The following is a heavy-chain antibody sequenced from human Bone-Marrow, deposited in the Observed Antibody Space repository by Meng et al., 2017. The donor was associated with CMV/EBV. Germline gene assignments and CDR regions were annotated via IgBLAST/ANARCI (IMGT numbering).Heavy chain of an antibody. CDR3: ARGPLYYDFWSGSYFDY. CDR1: GGSISSYY. J-gene: IGHJ4*02. V-gene: IGHV4-59*01. Sequence: SETLSLTCTVSGGSISSYYWSWIRQPPGKGLEWIWYIYYSGSTNYNPSLKSRVTISVDTSKNQFSLKLSSVTAADTAVYYCARGPLYYDFWSGSYFDYWGQGTLVTVSS. D-gene: IGHD3-3*01. CDR2: IYYSGST.